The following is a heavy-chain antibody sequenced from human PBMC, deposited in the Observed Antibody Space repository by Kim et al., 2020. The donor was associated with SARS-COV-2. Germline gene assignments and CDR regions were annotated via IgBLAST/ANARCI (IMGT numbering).Heavy chain of an antibody. Sequence: GGSLRLSCTASGFSFGTTGMHWVRQAPGKGLEWLTMMSDDGSLEYYADSVKGRFTISRDTSMDTLYLQMNSLGVEDTAVYYCAKDWGSSGWYNWFDSWGQGTLVTVSS. CDR2: MSDDGSLE. CDR1: GFSFGTTG. D-gene: IGHD6-13*01. V-gene: IGHV3-30*18. CDR3: AKDWGSSGWYNWFDS. J-gene: IGHJ5*01.